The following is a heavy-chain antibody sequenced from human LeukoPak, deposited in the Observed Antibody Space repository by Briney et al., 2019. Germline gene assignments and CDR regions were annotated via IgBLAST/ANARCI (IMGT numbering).Heavy chain of an antibody. CDR1: GYSISSGYY. Sequence: SETLSLTCTVSGYSISSGYYWGWIRQPPGKGLEWIGSIYHSGSTYYNPSLKSRVTISVDTSKNQFSLKLSSVTAADTAVYYCATDPGYSYAFDYWGQGTLVTVSS. D-gene: IGHD5-18*01. CDR2: IYHSGST. J-gene: IGHJ4*02. CDR3: ATDPGYSYAFDY. V-gene: IGHV4-38-2*02.